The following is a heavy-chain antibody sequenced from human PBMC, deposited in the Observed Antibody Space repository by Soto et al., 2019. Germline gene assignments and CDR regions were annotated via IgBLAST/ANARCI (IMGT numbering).Heavy chain of an antibody. CDR2: IYYSGRT. J-gene: IGHJ4*02. CDR1: GDSISSYY. V-gene: IGHV4-59*01. CDR3: ARGHLGITTTGTWYDFDY. D-gene: IGHD2-15*01. Sequence: QVQLQESGPRLVKPSETLSLTCTVSGDSISSYYWTWIRQPPGKGLEYIGYIYYSGRTYYNPSLKSRVTISVDTSKNQFSLKLSSVTAADTAVYYCARGHLGITTTGTWYDFDYWGQGTQVTVSS.